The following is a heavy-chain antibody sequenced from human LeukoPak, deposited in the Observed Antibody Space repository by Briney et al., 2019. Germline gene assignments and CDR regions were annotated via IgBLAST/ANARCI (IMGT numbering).Heavy chain of an antibody. CDR1: GITFSSYG. Sequence: GGSLRLSCAASGITFSSYGMSWVRQAPGKGLEWVSSISSTGGTTYYADSVKGRFTISRDNSKNTLYLQMNSLRAEDTAIYYCAKNGDRGAYCTGGTCYPSFYYYMDVWGKGTTVTI. V-gene: IGHV3-23*01. CDR3: AKNGDRGAYCTGGTCYPSFYYYMDV. J-gene: IGHJ6*03. CDR2: ISSTGGTT. D-gene: IGHD2-15*01.